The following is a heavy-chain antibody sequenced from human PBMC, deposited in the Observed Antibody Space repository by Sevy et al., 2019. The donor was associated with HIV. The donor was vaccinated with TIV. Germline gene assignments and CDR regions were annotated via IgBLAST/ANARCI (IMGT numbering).Heavy chain of an antibody. J-gene: IGHJ4*02. CDR3: ARESIAVAGIGYYFKY. CDR1: GFSLCGYG. V-gene: IGHV3-33*01. D-gene: IGHD6-19*01. CDR2: IWYDGSNK. Sequence: GESLKISCAASGFSLCGYGMHWVRQAPGKGLEWVAVIWYDGSNKEYAVSVKGRFTISRDNSKNTLYLQMNSLRAGDTAVYYCARESIAVAGIGYYFKYWGQGSLVTVSS.